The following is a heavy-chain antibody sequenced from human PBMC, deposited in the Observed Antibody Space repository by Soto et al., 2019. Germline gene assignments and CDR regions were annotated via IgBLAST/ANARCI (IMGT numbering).Heavy chain of an antibody. Sequence: EVQLVESGGGLGQRGGSLRLSCAASGLTFSSYSMNWVRQAPGKGLEWVSYISSSGKTTYNADSVKGRFTISRDNAKNSLYLQMNSLRDEDTAVYYCATGPSGAFDIWGQGTMVTVSS. CDR1: GLTFSSYS. V-gene: IGHV3-48*02. D-gene: IGHD3-10*01. J-gene: IGHJ3*02. CDR2: ISSSGKTT. CDR3: ATGPSGAFDI.